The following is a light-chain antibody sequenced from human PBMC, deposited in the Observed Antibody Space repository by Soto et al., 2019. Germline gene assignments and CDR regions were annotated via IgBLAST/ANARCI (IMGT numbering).Light chain of an antibody. Sequence: EIVLTQSPGTLSLSPGERATLFCRASQSVATSQLAWHQQKPGQAPRLLIGASSRATGVPDRFIASGSGTDFTLTISRLEPEDFAVYYCQQFASSPRTFGRGTKVDIK. CDR2: GAS. V-gene: IGKV3-20*01. CDR1: QSVATSQ. J-gene: IGKJ1*01. CDR3: QQFASSPRT.